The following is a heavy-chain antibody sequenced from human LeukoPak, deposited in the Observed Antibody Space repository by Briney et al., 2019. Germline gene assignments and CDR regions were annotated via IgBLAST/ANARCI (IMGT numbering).Heavy chain of an antibody. D-gene: IGHD5-18*01. Sequence: GPSVKVSCKASGYTFTSFGITWGRQAPGQGLEWMGWISAYNGNTNYAQKLQGRVIMTTDTSTSTAYMELRSLRSDDTAVYYCASRLRGDWFDPWGQGTLVTVSS. J-gene: IGHJ5*02. CDR1: GYTFTSFG. CDR3: ASRLRGDWFDP. CDR2: ISAYNGNT. V-gene: IGHV1-18*01.